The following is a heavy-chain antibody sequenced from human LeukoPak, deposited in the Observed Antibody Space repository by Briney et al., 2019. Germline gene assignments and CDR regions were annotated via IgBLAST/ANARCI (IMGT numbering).Heavy chain of an antibody. V-gene: IGHV3-23*01. CDR3: AKFGNGWINAFDF. CDR1: GFTFSYYA. Sequence: PGGSLRLSCAASGFTFSYYAMSWVRQAPGKGLEWVSAISNGGASTYYADSVKGRFTISRDHSKDTLNVQMNSLRAEDAAIYCWAKFGNGWINAFDFWGRGTLVTVSS. J-gene: IGHJ4*02. CDR2: ISNGGAST. D-gene: IGHD6-19*01.